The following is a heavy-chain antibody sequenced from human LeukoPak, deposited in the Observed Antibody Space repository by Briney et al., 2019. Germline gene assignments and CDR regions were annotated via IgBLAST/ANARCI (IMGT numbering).Heavy chain of an antibody. CDR2: FDPEDGET. CDR1: GYTLTELS. D-gene: IGHD2-2*02. V-gene: IGHV1-24*01. CDR3: ATTWAAAIARTGWFDP. Sequence: GASVTVSCKVSGYTLTELSMHWVRQAPGKGLEWMGGFDPEDGETIYAQKFQGRVTMTEDTSTDTAYMELSSLRSEDTAVYYCATTWAAAIARTGWFDPWGQGTLVTVSS. J-gene: IGHJ5*02.